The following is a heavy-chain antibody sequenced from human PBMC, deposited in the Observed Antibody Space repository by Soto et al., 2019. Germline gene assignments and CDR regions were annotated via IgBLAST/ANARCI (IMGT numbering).Heavy chain of an antibody. D-gene: IGHD2-2*01. V-gene: IGHV2-26*01. CDR2: IFSNDDK. CDR3: ALIKDCSRTDCYLASFDP. CDR1: GLSLSSGRLG. J-gene: IGHJ5*02. Sequence: QVTLKESGPVQVKPTETLTLTCTVSGLSLSSGRLGVSWIRQPPGKALEWLAHIFSNDDKSYSTSLRSRLTISKDTSRGQVVLTMTNMDPMDSATYYCALIKDCSRTDCYLASFDPWGQGTLVTVSS.